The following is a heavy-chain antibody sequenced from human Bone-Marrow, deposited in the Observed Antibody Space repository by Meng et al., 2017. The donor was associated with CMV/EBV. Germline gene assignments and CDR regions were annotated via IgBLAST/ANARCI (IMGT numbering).Heavy chain of an antibody. CDR2: INPSGGST. D-gene: IGHD3-9*01. Sequence: TFTSYYMHWVRQAPGQGLEWMGIINPSGGSTSYAQKFQGRVTMTRDTSTSTVYMELSSLRSEDTAVYYCARDHHTYYDILTGYPSGYWGQGTLVTVSS. V-gene: IGHV1-46*01. CDR3: ARDHHTYYDILTGYPSGY. J-gene: IGHJ4*02. CDR1: TFTSYY.